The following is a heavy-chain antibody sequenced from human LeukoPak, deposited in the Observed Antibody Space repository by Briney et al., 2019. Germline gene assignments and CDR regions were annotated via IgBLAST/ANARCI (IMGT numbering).Heavy chain of an antibody. V-gene: IGHV4-59*01. D-gene: IGHD3-16*01. J-gene: IGHJ6*02. CDR3: ARDNTFTDYYYYGMDV. CDR2: IYYSGST. Sequence: SETLSLTCTVSGGSISSYYWSWIRQPPGKGLEWIGYIYYSGSTNYNPSLKSRVTISVDTSKNQFYLKLSSVTAADTAVYYCARDNTFTDYYYYGMDVWGQGTTVTVSS. CDR1: GGSISSYY.